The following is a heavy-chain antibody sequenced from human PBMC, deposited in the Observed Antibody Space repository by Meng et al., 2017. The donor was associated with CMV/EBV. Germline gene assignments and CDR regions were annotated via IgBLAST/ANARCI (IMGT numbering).Heavy chain of an antibody. D-gene: IGHD3-3*01. CDR1: GFTFSSYE. Sequence: GGSLRLSCAASGFTFSSYEMNWVRQAPGKGLEWVSYISSSGSTIYYADSVKGRFTISRDNAKNSLYLQMNSLRAEDTAVYYCARGVVITIFGPTYNWFDPWGHGTLVTVSS. V-gene: IGHV3-48*03. CDR2: ISSSGSTI. CDR3: ARGVVITIFGPTYNWFDP. J-gene: IGHJ5*02.